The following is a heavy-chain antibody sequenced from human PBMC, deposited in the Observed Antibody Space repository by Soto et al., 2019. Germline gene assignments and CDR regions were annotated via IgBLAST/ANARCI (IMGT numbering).Heavy chain of an antibody. J-gene: IGHJ4*02. Sequence: SETLSLTCAVYGGSFSGYYWSWIRQPPGKGLEWIGEINHSGSTNYNPSLKSRVTISVDTSKNQFSLKLSSVTAADTAVYYCARTLLIVYTIIPDDFDLWGRGTMVTVSS. CDR3: ARTLLIVYTIIPDDFDL. D-gene: IGHD3-16*02. CDR1: GGSFSGYY. CDR2: INHSGST. V-gene: IGHV4-34*01.